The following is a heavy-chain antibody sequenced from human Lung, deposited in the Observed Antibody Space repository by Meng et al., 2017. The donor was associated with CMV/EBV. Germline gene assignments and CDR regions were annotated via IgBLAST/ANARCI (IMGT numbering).Heavy chain of an antibody. D-gene: IGHD3-10*01. J-gene: IGHJ4*02. Sequence: GESLKISCAASGFTFSSYAMSWVRQAPGKGLEWVSAISGSGGSTYYADSVKGRFTISRDNSKNTLYLQMNSLRAEDTAVYYCAKRLGGLLSSDADLGYWGQG. CDR3: AKRLGGLLSSDADLGY. CDR1: GFTFSSYA. CDR2: ISGSGGST. V-gene: IGHV3-23*01.